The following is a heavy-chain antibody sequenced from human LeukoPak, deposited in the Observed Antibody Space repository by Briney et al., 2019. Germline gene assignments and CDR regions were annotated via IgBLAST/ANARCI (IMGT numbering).Heavy chain of an antibody. Sequence: SETLSLTCTVSGGSISSSSYYWGWIRQPPGKGLESIGSIYYSGSTYYNPSLKSRVTISVDTSKNQFSLKLSSVTAADTAVYYCARRGRDSSDWPPSFYYMDVWGKGTTVTISS. V-gene: IGHV4-39*01. CDR1: GGSISSSSYY. CDR3: ARRGRDSSDWPPSFYYMDV. D-gene: IGHD6-19*01. J-gene: IGHJ6*03. CDR2: IYYSGST.